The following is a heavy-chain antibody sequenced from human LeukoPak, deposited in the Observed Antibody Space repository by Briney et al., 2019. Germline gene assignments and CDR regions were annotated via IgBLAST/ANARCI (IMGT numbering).Heavy chain of an antibody. CDR1: EFTFSSYV. J-gene: IGHJ3*02. V-gene: IGHV3-33*06. Sequence: GRSLRLSCAASEFTFSSYVMHWVRQAPGKGLEWVVVIWYDGTNKYYADSVQGRFTISRDSSKNTLYLQMNSLRAEDTAVYYCAKGFYSGSPGGAFDIWGQGTMVTVSS. CDR3: AKGFYSGSPGGAFDI. D-gene: IGHD1-26*01. CDR2: IWYDGTNK.